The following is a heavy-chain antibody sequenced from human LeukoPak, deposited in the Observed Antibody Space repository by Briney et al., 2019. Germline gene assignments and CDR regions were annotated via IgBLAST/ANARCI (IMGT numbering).Heavy chain of an antibody. J-gene: IGHJ4*02. CDR1: GASLSGYY. D-gene: IGHD6-6*01. CDR3: ARGQYEQLAD. Sequence: SETLSLTCAVYGASLSGYYWSCIPPPPGKGVEWIGEINHSGSTNYNPSLKSRVTISVDTSTNQFSLKLSSVTAADTAVYYCARGQYEQLADWGQGTLVTVSS. V-gene: IGHV4-34*01. CDR2: INHSGST.